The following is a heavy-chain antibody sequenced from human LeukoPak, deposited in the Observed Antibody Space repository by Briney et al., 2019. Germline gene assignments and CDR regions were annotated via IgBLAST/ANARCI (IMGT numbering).Heavy chain of an antibody. CDR1: GSTFSSYA. CDR2: ISGSGGST. Sequence: PGGSLRLSCAASGSTFSSYAMSWVRQAPGKGLEWVSAISGSGGSTYYADSVKGRFTISRDNSKNTLYLQMNSLRAEDTAVYYCAKQYYYDSSGYYSWVHYFDYWGQGTLVTVSS. D-gene: IGHD3-22*01. V-gene: IGHV3-23*01. J-gene: IGHJ4*02. CDR3: AKQYYYDSSGYYSWVHYFDY.